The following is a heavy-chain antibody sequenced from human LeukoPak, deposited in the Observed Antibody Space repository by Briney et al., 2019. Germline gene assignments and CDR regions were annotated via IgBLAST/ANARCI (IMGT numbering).Heavy chain of an antibody. CDR2: INPNSGGT. D-gene: IGHD1-26*01. CDR3: ARDIVGATRGDAFDI. Sequence: ASVKVSCKASGYTFTGYYMHWVRQAPGQGLEWMGWINPNSGGTNYAQKFQGRVTMTRDTSISTAYMELSRLRSDDTAVYYCARDIVGATRGDAFDIWGQGTMVTVSS. CDR1: GYTFTGYY. J-gene: IGHJ3*02. V-gene: IGHV1-2*02.